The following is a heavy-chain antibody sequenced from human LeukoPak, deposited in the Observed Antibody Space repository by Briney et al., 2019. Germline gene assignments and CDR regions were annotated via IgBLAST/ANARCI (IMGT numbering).Heavy chain of an antibody. CDR2: IYRDDDK. CDR1: GFSLSTSGVG. D-gene: IGHD1-20*01. CDR3: AHRRGGYNWNHGDFDF. J-gene: IGHJ4*02. V-gene: IGHV2-5*02. Sequence: SGPTLVQPTQPLTLTCTFSGFSLSTSGVGVGWVRQTPRKALEWLALIYRDDDKRYSPSLKSRLYINKDTSKNQVVLIMTNMDPVDTATYYCAHRRGGYNWNHGDFDFWGQGILVTDSS.